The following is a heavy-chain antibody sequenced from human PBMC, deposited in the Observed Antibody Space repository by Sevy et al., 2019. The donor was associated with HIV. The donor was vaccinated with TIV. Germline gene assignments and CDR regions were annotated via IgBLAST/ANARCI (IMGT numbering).Heavy chain of an antibody. V-gene: IGHV3-30-3*01. D-gene: IGHD6-6*01. Sequence: GGSLRLSCAASGFTFSSYAMRWVRQAPGKGLEWVAVISYDGSNKYYADSVKGRFTISRDNSKNTLYLQMNSLRAEDTAVYYCAREVHRIAARQGKVFDYWGQGTLVTVSS. J-gene: IGHJ4*02. CDR2: ISYDGSNK. CDR3: AREVHRIAARQGKVFDY. CDR1: GFTFSSYA.